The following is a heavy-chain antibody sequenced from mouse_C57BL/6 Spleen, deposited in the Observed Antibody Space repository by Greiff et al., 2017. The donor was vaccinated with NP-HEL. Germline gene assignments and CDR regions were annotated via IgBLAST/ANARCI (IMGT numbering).Heavy chain of an antibody. CDR1: GFNIKDYY. D-gene: IGHD3-3*01. J-gene: IGHJ4*01. Sequence: VQLQQSGAELVKPGASVKLSCTASGFNIKDYYMHWVKQRTEQGLEWIGRIDPEDGETKYAPKFQGKATLTADTSSNTAYLQLSSLTSEDTAVYYCARRDCYAMDYWGQGTSVTVSS. V-gene: IGHV14-2*01. CDR2: IDPEDGET. CDR3: ARRDCYAMDY.